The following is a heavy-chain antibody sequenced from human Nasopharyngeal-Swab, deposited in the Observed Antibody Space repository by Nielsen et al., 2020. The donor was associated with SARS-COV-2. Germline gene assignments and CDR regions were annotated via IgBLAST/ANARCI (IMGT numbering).Heavy chain of an antibody. CDR3: AKSPPYYYDSSGYYDY. J-gene: IGHJ4*02. CDR1: GFTFSSYA. CDR2: ISGSGGST. D-gene: IGHD3-22*01. Sequence: GGFLRLSCAPSGFTFSSYAMSWVRKAPGKGLEWVSAISGSGGSTYYADSVKGRFTISRDNSKNTLYLQMNSLRAEDTAVYYCAKSPPYYYDSSGYYDYWGQGTLVTVSS. V-gene: IGHV3-23*01.